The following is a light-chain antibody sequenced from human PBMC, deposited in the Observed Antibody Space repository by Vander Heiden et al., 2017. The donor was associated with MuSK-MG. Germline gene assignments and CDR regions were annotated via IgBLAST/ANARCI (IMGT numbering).Light chain of an antibody. Sequence: DIVMTQSPDSLAVSLGERATINCKSSQSVLYSSNNKNYLAWYQQKPGQPPKLLIYWASTRESGVPDRFSGSGSGTDFTLTISSLQAEDVAVYYCQQDYSTPSMYTFGQGTKLEIK. CDR2: WAS. CDR3: QQDYSTPSMYT. CDR1: QSVLYSSNNKNY. V-gene: IGKV4-1*01. J-gene: IGKJ2*01.